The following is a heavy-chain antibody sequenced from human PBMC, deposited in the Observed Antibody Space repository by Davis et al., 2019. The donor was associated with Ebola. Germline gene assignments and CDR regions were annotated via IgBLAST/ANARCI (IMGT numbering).Heavy chain of an antibody. J-gene: IGHJ4*02. CDR2: IYYSGST. CDR1: GGSISSYY. CDR3: ARVPLRFLEWSYLDY. Sequence: MPGGSLRLSCTVSGGSISSYYWSWIRQPPGKGLEWIGYIYYSGSTNYNPSLKSRVTISVDTSKNQFSLKLSSVTAADTAVYYCARVPLRFLEWSYLDYWGQGTLVTVSS. V-gene: IGHV4-59*01. D-gene: IGHD3-3*01.